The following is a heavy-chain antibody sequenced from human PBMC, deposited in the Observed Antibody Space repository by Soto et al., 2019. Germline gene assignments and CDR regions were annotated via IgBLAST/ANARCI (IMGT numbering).Heavy chain of an antibody. Sequence: QVQLVQSGAEVKKPGASVKVSCKASGYTFTSYYMHWVRQAPGQGLEWMGKINPSGGSKSYAQKFQGRVTMPRDTSTSTVYMELSSLRSEDTAVYYCARDSTMVRGFMGYWGQGTLVTVSS. V-gene: IGHV1-46*01. CDR2: INPSGGSK. CDR3: ARDSTMVRGFMGY. CDR1: GYTFTSYY. J-gene: IGHJ4*02. D-gene: IGHD3-10*01.